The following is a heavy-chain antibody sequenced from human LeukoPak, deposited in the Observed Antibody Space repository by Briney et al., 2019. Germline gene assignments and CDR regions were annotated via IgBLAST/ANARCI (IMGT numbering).Heavy chain of an antibody. CDR1: GGSVSSGSYY. CDR2: ITRTGRI. CDR3: ARLFDWGSDHWYFDL. Sequence: SETLSLTCTVSGGSVSSGSYYWSWIRQPPEKGLDWIGEITRTGRINYNPALKGRVTMSLDTSKNQFSLELSSMTAADTAVYYCARLFDWGSDHWYFDLWGRGTLVTVSS. V-gene: IGHV4-39*01. J-gene: IGHJ2*01. D-gene: IGHD3-9*01.